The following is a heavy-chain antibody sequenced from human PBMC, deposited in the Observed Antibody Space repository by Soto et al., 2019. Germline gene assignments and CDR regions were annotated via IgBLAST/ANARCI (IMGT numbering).Heavy chain of an antibody. CDR1: GYTLTELS. Sequence: ASVKVSCKVSGYTLTELSMHWVRQAPGKGLEWMGGFDPEDGETIYAQKFQGRVTMTEDASTDTAYMELSSLRSEDTAVYYCATGLGVVVPAAGYGMDVWGQGTTVTVSS. CDR3: ATGLGVVVPAAGYGMDV. V-gene: IGHV1-24*01. CDR2: FDPEDGET. D-gene: IGHD2-2*01. J-gene: IGHJ6*02.